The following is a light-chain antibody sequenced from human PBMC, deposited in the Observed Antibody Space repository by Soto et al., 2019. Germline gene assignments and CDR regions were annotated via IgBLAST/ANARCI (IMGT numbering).Light chain of an antibody. J-gene: IGKJ1*01. Sequence: EIVLTQSPVTLSLSPGERATLSCRASQSVTGSYLAWYQQKPGRAPRLLIYGAFSRAAGIPDRFRGSGSGTDFTLSINRLEPEDFAVYYCQQYGGSPRTFGQGTTVEIK. CDR3: QQYGGSPRT. V-gene: IGKV3-20*01. CDR2: GAF. CDR1: QSVTGSY.